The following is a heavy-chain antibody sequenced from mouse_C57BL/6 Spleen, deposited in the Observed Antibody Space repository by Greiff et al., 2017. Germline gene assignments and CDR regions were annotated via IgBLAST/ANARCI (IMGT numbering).Heavy chain of an antibody. CDR2: IDPENGDT. CDR3: TTPNYCGSSYDWFAY. Sequence: VQLQQSGAELVRPGASVKLSCTASGFNIKDDYMHWVKQRPEQGLEWIGWIDPENGDTEYASKFQGKATITADTSSNTAYLQLSSLTSEDTAVYYGTTPNYCGSSYDWFAYWGQGTLVTVSA. V-gene: IGHV14-4*01. D-gene: IGHD1-1*01. CDR1: GFNIKDDY. J-gene: IGHJ3*01.